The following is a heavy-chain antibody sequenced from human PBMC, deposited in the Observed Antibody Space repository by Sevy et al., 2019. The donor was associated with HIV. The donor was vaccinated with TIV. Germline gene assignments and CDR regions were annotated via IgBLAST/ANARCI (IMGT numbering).Heavy chain of an antibody. J-gene: IGHJ6*02. CDR3: ARGECSSSSCYYYYGMDV. V-gene: IGHV7-4-1*02. Sequence: ASVKVSCKASGYTFTSYVMNWVRQAPGQGLEWMGWINTNTGNPTYAQGFTGRFVFSLDTSVSTAYLQISSLKAEDIAVYYCARGECSSSSCYYYYGMDVWGQGATVTVSS. D-gene: IGHD2-2*01. CDR1: GYTFTSYV. CDR2: INTNTGNP.